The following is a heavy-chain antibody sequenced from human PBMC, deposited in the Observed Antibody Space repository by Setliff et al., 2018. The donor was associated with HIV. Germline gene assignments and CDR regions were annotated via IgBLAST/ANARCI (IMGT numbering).Heavy chain of an antibody. CDR3: ARETQQSYNIVTGYNYYYGIDV. CDR1: GASISSYY. CDR2: ITDGGNT. Sequence: SETLSLTCNVSGASISSYYWTWIRQSPGNRLEWLGYITDGGNTNYNPSLRRRVTISADTSKNQVSLRLRSVTAADTAVYYCARETQQSYNIVTGYNYYYGIDVWGQGTTVTVSS. D-gene: IGHD3-9*01. V-gene: IGHV4-59*01. J-gene: IGHJ6*02.